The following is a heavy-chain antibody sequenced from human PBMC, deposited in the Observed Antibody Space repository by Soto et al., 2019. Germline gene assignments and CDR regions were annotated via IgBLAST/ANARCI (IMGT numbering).Heavy chain of an antibody. CDR1: GFSLNTGGLG. J-gene: IGHJ6*02. CDR3: AHSRCGGDCLQSYSSHYYYGMDV. D-gene: IGHD2-21*02. CDR2: IYWDDDK. V-gene: IGHV2-5*02. Sequence: QITLKESGPTLVKPTQTLTLTCTFSGFSLNTGGLGVGWIRQPPGKALEWLALIYWDDDKRYSPSLKSRLTINKDTSKNQVVLTMTNMDPVDTATYYCAHSRCGGDCLQSYSSHYYYGMDVWGQGTTVTVSS.